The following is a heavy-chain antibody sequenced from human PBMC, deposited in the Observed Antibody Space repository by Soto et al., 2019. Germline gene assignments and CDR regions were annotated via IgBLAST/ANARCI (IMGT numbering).Heavy chain of an antibody. D-gene: IGHD3-22*01. CDR2: INHSGST. CDR1: GGSFSGYY. J-gene: IGHJ5*02. Sequence: SETLSLTCAVYGGSFSGYYWSWIRQPPGKGLEWIGEINHSGSTNYNPSLKSRVTISVDTSKNQFSLKLSSVTAADTAVYYCARVSYDSSWGQGTLVTVPS. V-gene: IGHV4-34*01. CDR3: ARVSYDSS.